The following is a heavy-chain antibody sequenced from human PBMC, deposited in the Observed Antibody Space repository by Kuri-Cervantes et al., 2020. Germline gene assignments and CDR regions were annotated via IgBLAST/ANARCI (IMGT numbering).Heavy chain of an antibody. CDR2: ISWNSGSI. Sequence: LSLTCAASGFTFDDYAMHWVRQAPGKGLEWVSGISWNSGSIGYADSVKGRFTISRDNAKNSLYLQMNSLRAEDTALYYCAKGYYYDSRGAFDYWGQGTLVTVSS. V-gene: IGHV3-9*01. D-gene: IGHD3-22*01. J-gene: IGHJ4*02. CDR3: AKGYYYDSRGAFDY. CDR1: GFTFDDYA.